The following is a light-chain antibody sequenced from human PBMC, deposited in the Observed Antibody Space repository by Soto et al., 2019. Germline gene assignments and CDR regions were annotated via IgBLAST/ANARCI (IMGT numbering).Light chain of an antibody. CDR3: QYYGSSSR. V-gene: IGKV3-20*01. J-gene: IGKJ1*01. CDR2: GAS. CDR1: QSISGSF. Sequence: EVVLTQSPGTLCPSPGASATHSCRASQSISGSFLAWYQQKPGQAPRLLLYGASIRATGIPDRFSGSESGTDFTLTISRLEPADFAVYYCQYYGSSSRVGQGTKVDI.